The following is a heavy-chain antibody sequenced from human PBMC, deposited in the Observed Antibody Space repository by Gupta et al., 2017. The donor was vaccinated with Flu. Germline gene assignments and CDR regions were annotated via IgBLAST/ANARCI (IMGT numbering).Heavy chain of an antibody. Sequence: QVQLVESGGGVVQPGRSLRLSCAASGFTFSSYGMHWVRQAPGKGLEWVAVIWYDGSNKYYADSVKGRFTISRDNSKNTLYLQMNSLRAEDTAVYYCARGCSGGSCYRPYYYYGMDVWGQGTTVTVSS. CDR2: IWYDGSNK. D-gene: IGHD2-15*01. V-gene: IGHV3-33*01. CDR1: GFTFSSYG. CDR3: ARGCSGGSCYRPYYYYGMDV. J-gene: IGHJ6*02.